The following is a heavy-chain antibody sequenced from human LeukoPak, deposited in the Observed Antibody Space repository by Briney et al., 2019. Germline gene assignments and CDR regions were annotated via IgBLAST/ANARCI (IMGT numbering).Heavy chain of an antibody. V-gene: IGHV3-23*01. J-gene: IGHJ3*01. Sequence: GGSLRLSCAASGFTFSSYAMNWVRQAPGKGLEWVSVISGSGSSTYYADSVKGRFTISRDNAKNSLFLQMNSLRAEDTAVYYCARDRAVADSFDVWGQGTMVTVSS. D-gene: IGHD6-19*01. CDR1: GFTFSSYA. CDR2: ISGSGSST. CDR3: ARDRAVADSFDV.